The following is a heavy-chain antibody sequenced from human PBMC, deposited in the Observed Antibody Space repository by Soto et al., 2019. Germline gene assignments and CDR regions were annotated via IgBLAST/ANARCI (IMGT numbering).Heavy chain of an antibody. V-gene: IGHV4-30-2*01. CDR2: IYHSGST. Sequence: SETLSLTCAVSGGSISSGGYSWSWIRQPPGKGLEWIGYIYHSGSTYYNPSLKSRVTISVDRSKNQFSLRLSSVTAADTAVYYCARDRPFAGNWFDPWGQGTLVTVSS. J-gene: IGHJ5*02. CDR3: ARDRPFAGNWFDP. CDR1: GGSISSGGYS.